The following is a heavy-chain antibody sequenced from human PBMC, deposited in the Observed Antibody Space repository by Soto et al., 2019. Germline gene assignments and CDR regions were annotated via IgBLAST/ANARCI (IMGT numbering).Heavy chain of an antibody. CDR3: ARDQTDSSAFDY. Sequence: PGGSLRLSCAASGFSFSTYGMHWVHQAPGKGLEWVAVISYDGSDKYYPDSVRGRFTISRDNSRNTLYLQMNSLRPEDTAVYYCARDQTDSSAFDYWGQGAPVTVSS. CDR2: ISYDGSDK. CDR1: GFSFSTYG. D-gene: IGHD3-22*01. J-gene: IGHJ4*02. V-gene: IGHV3-30*03.